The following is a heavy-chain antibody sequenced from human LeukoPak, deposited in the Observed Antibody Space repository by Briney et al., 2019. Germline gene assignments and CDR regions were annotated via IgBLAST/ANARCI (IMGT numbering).Heavy chain of an antibody. J-gene: IGHJ4*02. CDR1: GFTFINYG. Sequence: GESLRLSCAASGFTFINYGMSWARQAPGKGLEWVSGISGSGGITYYANSVKGRFTISRDNSKNTLYLQMNSLRAEDTALYFCAKKAQYDGHYPLDYWGQGTLVTVSA. CDR2: ISGSGGIT. CDR3: AKKAQYDGHYPLDY. V-gene: IGHV3-23*01. D-gene: IGHD4/OR15-4a*01.